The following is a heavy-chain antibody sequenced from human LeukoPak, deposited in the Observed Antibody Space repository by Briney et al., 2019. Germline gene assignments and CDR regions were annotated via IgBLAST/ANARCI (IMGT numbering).Heavy chain of an antibody. CDR3: ATSCSSTSCSRANWFDP. CDR2: IYPGDSDT. J-gene: IGHJ5*02. Sequence: GESLKISCKGSGYSFTSYWIGWVRQMPGKGLEWMGIIYPGDSDTRYSPSFQGQVTISADKSISTAYLQWSSLKASDTAMYYCATSCSSTSCSRANWFDPWGQGTLVTVSS. CDR1: GYSFTSYW. D-gene: IGHD2-2*01. V-gene: IGHV5-51*01.